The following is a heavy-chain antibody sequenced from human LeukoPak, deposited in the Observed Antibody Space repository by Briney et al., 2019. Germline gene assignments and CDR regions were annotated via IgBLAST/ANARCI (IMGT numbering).Heavy chain of an antibody. V-gene: IGHV3-23*01. D-gene: IGHD6-13*01. CDR3: ANARVAAAGSE. CDR2: ISGSGGST. CDR1: GFTFSSYG. J-gene: IGHJ4*02. Sequence: GGSLRLSCAASGFTFSSYGMSWVRQAPGKGLEWVSAISGSGGSTYYADSVKGRFTISRDNSKNTLYLQMNGLRAEDTAVYYCANARVAAAGSEWGQGTLVTVSS.